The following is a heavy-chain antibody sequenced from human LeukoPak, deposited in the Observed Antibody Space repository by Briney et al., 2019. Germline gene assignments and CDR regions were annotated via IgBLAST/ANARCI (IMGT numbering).Heavy chain of an antibody. CDR1: RFTFSSYA. Sequence: PGRSLRLSCAASRFTFSSYAMHWVRQAPGKGLEWVALISLDGSNKYYADSVKGRFTISRDNSKNTLYLQMNSLRAEDTAVYYCSRSPDSPGYYSPSGYRGQGTLVTVSS. CDR2: ISLDGSNK. CDR3: SRSPDSPGYYSPSGY. V-gene: IGHV3-30-3*01. J-gene: IGHJ4*02. D-gene: IGHD3-22*01.